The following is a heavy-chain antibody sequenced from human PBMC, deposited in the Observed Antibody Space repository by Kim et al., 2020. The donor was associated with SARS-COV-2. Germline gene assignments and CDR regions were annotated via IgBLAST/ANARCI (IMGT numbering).Heavy chain of an antibody. D-gene: IGHD3-10*01. V-gene: IGHV3-11*03. Sequence: YADSVKGRFTISRDNAKKSVFLQMNSLRADDTAIYYCARVGRGVGGYYFDHWGQGTPVTVSS. J-gene: IGHJ4*02. CDR3: ARVGRGVGGYYFDH.